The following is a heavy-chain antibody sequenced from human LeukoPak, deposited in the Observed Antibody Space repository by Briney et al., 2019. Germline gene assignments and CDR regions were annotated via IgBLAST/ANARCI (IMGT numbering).Heavy chain of an antibody. V-gene: IGHV1-8*01. Sequence: ASVKVSCKASGFTFTNYDINWVRQATGKGLEWMGWMNPNSGNTGYTQKFQGRVAMTRDNSITTAYMELSSLRSEDTAVYYCVKESGAVFGPDYFDSWGQGTLVTVSS. CDR3: VKESGAVFGPDYFDS. D-gene: IGHD6-19*01. CDR1: GFTFTNYD. CDR2: MNPNSGNT. J-gene: IGHJ4*02.